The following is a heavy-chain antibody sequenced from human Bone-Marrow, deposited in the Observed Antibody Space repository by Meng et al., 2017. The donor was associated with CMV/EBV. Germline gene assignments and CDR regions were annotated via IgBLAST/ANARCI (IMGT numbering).Heavy chain of an antibody. CDR2: ISESGTSM. CDR1: GFTFSDHY. Sequence: GESLKISCAASGFTFSDHYMIWIRQAPGKGLAWVSHISESGTSMNYVDSVKGRFTISRDNDKNSLFLQMDSLRVGDAAVYYCVREIYTGSGAAMDVWGQGTTVTVSS. D-gene: IGHD3-10*01. CDR3: VREIYTGSGAAMDV. J-gene: IGHJ6*02. V-gene: IGHV3-11*01.